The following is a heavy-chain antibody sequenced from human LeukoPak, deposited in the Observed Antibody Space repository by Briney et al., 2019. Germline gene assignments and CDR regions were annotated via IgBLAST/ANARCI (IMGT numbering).Heavy chain of an antibody. Sequence: ASVTVSCKASGYTFTGYYMHWVRQAPGQGLEWMGWINPNSGGTNYAQKFQGRVTMTRDTSISTAYMELSRLRSDDTAVYYCARGSGYDYEWYFDYWGQGTLVTVSS. CDR2: INPNSGGT. D-gene: IGHD5-12*01. CDR1: GYTFTGYY. V-gene: IGHV1-2*02. J-gene: IGHJ4*02. CDR3: ARGSGYDYEWYFDY.